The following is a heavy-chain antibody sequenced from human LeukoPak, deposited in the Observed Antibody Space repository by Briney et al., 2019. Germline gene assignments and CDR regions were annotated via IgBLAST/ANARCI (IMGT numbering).Heavy chain of an antibody. CDR1: GGSISSYY. V-gene: IGHV4-4*07. Sequence: SETLSLTCTVSGGSISSYYWSWIRQPAGKGLEWIGRIYTSGSTNYNPSLKSRVTISVDTSKNQFSLKLSSVTAADTAVYYCARGPTDFWSGYYLDYWGQGTLVTVSS. CDR2: IYTSGST. D-gene: IGHD3-3*01. CDR3: ARGPTDFWSGYYLDY. J-gene: IGHJ4*02.